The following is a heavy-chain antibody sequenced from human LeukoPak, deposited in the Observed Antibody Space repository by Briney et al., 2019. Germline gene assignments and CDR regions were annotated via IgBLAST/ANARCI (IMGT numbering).Heavy chain of an antibody. CDR3: ARCLYMGIGFQDY. J-gene: IGHJ4*02. CDR2: INPNSGGT. Sequence: ASVKVSCKASGYTFTGYYMHWVRQAPGQGLEWMGWINPNSGGTNYAQKFQGRVTMTRDTSISTAYVELSRLRSDETAVYYFARCLYMGIGFQDYWGQGTLVTVTS. CDR1: GYTFTGYY. D-gene: IGHD2-21*01. V-gene: IGHV1-2*02.